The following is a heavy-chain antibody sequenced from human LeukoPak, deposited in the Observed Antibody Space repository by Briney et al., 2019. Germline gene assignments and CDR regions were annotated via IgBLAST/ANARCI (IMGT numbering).Heavy chain of an antibody. V-gene: IGHV1-46*01. Sequence: EASVTVSFKASGYIFTSYFIHWVRQAPGQGLEWMGLIHPGGGDATYAQKFQGRVTMTRDMSTTTVYMELSSLTSEDTAMYYCAREVGATDIWGHGALVTVST. J-gene: IGHJ4*01. CDR1: GYIFTSYF. CDR2: IHPGGGDA. D-gene: IGHD1-26*01. CDR3: AREVGATDI.